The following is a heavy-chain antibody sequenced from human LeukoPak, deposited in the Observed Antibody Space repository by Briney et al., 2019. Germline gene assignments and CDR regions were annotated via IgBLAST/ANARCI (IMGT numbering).Heavy chain of an antibody. D-gene: IGHD3-22*01. CDR3: AKDDSSGYSYYYGMDV. V-gene: IGHV3-30*18. Sequence: GGSLRLSCAASGFTFSSYGMHWVRQAPGKGLEWVAVISYDGSNKYYADSVKGRFTISRDNSKNTLYLQMNSLRAEDTAVYYCAKDDSSGYSYYYGMDVWGRGTTVTVSS. CDR2: ISYDGSNK. J-gene: IGHJ6*02. CDR1: GFTFSSYG.